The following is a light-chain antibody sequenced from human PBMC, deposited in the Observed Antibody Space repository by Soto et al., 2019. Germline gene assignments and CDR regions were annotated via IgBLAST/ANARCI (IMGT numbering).Light chain of an antibody. V-gene: IGKV3-11*01. CDR3: QQRSKWPLIT. CDR1: QSVAYY. J-gene: IGKJ5*01. Sequence: PGERATLSCRASQSVAYYLVWYQQKPGQAPRLLIYDASNRATGIPVRFSGSGSGTDFTLTISSLEPEDFAVYYCQQRSKWPLITFGQGTRLEIK. CDR2: DAS.